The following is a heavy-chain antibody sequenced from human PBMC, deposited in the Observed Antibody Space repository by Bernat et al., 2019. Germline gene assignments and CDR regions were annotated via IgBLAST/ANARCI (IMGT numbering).Heavy chain of an antibody. D-gene: IGHD3-10*01. V-gene: IGHV4-34*01. CDR2: INHSGST. J-gene: IGHJ1*01. CDR3: ARGVIPPTRAMVRGAKYFQH. Sequence: QVQLQQWGAGLLKPSETLSLTCAVYGGSFSGYYWSWIRQPPGKGLEWIGEINHSGSTNYNPSLKSRVTISVDKSKNQCSLKLGSVTAADTAVYYCARGVIPPTRAMVRGAKYFQHWGQGTLVTVSS. CDR1: GGSFSGYY.